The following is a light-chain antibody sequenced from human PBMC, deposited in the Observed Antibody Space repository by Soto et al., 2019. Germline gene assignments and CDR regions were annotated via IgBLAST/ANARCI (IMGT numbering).Light chain of an antibody. Sequence: QSALTQPPSASGTPGQRVTISCSGSSSNIGSNTVNWYQQLPGTAPKLLIYSNNQRPSGVPDRFSGSKSGTSASLAISGLQSEDEADYSCAAWDDSLNGRYVFGTGTKVTVL. V-gene: IGLV1-44*01. J-gene: IGLJ1*01. CDR2: SNN. CDR1: SSNIGSNT. CDR3: AAWDDSLNGRYV.